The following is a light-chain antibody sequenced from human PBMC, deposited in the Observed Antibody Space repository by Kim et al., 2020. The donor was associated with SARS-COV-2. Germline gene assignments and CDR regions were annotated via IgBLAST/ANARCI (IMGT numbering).Light chain of an antibody. Sequence: LSPGERATLSCRASQSVSSYLAWYQQRPGQAPRLLIYDASNRATGIPARFSGSGSGTDFTLTISSLEPEDFAIYYCQQRSNWPLTFGGGTRVDIK. J-gene: IGKJ4*01. CDR3: QQRSNWPLT. CDR1: QSVSSY. CDR2: DAS. V-gene: IGKV3-11*01.